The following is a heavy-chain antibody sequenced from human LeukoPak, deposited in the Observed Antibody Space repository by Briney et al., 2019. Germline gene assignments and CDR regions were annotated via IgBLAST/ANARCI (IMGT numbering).Heavy chain of an antibody. D-gene: IGHD3-22*01. V-gene: IGHV1-2*02. CDR1: GYIFSGHY. CDR2: INPNSGGT. CDR3: ARDLKDYYFDSSGYYSDAFDV. Sequence: ASVKVSCKTSGYIFSGHYIHWMRQAPGQGLEWLGWINPNSGGTKYAQKFQGRVTVTRDTASSTAYMELRRLTSDDTAVYYCARDLKDYYFDSSGYYSDAFDVWGQGTMVTVSS. J-gene: IGHJ3*01.